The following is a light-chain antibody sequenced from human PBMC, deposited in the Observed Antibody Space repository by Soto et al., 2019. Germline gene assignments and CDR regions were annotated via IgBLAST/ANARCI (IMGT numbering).Light chain of an antibody. CDR1: QSVGSA. CDR2: GAS. J-gene: IGKJ4*01. Sequence: EIVMTQSPATLSVSPGETATLSCRASQSVGSALAWYQHRPGQAPRLLIVGASIRATGVPGRFSGGGSGTDFTLTISSLQSEDFAVYYCQQYRNWPPLTFGGETTVEIK. V-gene: IGKV3-15*01. CDR3: QQYRNWPPLT.